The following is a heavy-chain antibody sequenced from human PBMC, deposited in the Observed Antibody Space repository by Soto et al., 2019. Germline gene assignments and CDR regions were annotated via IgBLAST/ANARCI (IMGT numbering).Heavy chain of an antibody. CDR2: LSGSGEST. Sequence: PAGSLDISSAASGFTFSTYAMSWVRQAPGKGLEWVSGLSGSGESTYYADSVKGRFTISRDNSKNTLYLRMNSLRAEDTATYYCTKEGYTGTDWGRGFGPGGQGTLVTVSS. J-gene: IGHJ5*02. D-gene: IGHD5-12*01. CDR3: TKEGYTGTDWGRGFGP. V-gene: IGHV3-23*01. CDR1: GFTFSTYA.